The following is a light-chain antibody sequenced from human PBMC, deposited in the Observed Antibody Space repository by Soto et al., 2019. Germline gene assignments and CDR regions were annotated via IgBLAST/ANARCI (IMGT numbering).Light chain of an antibody. Sequence: AIQMTQSPSSLSASVGGRDTITCRASQGIRNDLGWYQQKPGKAPKLLIYAASILQSGVPSRFSGSGSGTDFTLTIGSLQPDYFATYYCLHDHAYPLTFGGGPKVAIK. CDR2: AAS. J-gene: IGKJ4*01. V-gene: IGKV1-6*01. CDR3: LHDHAYPLT. CDR1: QGIRND.